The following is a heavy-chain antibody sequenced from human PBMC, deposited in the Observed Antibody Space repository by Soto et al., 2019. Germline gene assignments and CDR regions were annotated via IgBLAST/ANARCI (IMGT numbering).Heavy chain of an antibody. CDR2: MNPNSGNT. CDR3: ARGELLWFGELLR. CDR1: GYTFTGYD. V-gene: IGHV1-8*01. J-gene: IGHJ4*02. Sequence: QVQLGQSGAEVKKPGASVKVTCKAYGYTFTGYDINWVRQATGQGLEWMGWMNPNSGNTGYAQKFQGRVTMTRNTSISTAYMELSSLRSEDTAVYYSARGELLWFGELLRWGQGTLVTVSS. D-gene: IGHD3-10*01.